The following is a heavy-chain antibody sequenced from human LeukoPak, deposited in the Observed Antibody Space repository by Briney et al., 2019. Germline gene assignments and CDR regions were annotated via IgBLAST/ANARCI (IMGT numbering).Heavy chain of an antibody. CDR1: GFTFSSYG. D-gene: IGHD3-9*01. Sequence: GGTLRLSCAASGFTFSSYGMNWVRQAPGKGLEWVSSISSSSSYIYYADSVKGRFTISRDNAKNSLYLQMNSLRAEDTAVYYCARANDILSHFDLWGRGTLVTVSS. CDR3: ARANDILSHFDL. J-gene: IGHJ2*01. V-gene: IGHV3-21*01. CDR2: ISSSSSYI.